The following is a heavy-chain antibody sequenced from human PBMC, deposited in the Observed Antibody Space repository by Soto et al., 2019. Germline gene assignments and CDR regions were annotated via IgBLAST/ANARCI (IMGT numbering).Heavy chain of an antibody. V-gene: IGHV4-4*07. CDR3: ARETGENWTYEAH. CDR2: ITINGNT. CDR1: GAYISDLS. D-gene: IGHD1-7*01. Sequence: PSETLSLPCRVSGAYISDLSWSWIRQPAGKGLERIGRITINGNTQKNPSFKSRVTMSIDTSMNHFSLNLQSATAADTALYYGARETGENWTYEAHWGPGTLVTVSS. J-gene: IGHJ1*01.